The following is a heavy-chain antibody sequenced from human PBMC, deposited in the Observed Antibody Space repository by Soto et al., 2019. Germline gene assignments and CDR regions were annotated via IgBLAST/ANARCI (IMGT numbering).Heavy chain of an antibody. D-gene: IGHD3-10*01. CDR1: GDTFSFYS. V-gene: IGHV1-69*04. CDR3: ATSYGTGYRAFDY. Sequence: QVQLVQSGAEVKRPGSSVKVSCKASGDTFSFYSINWVRHAPGLGLEWMGRVNPILSMSNYAQRFQGRVTMTADKSTSTAYMELSVLRSEDTAMYYCATSYGTGYRAFDYWGQGALVTVSS. J-gene: IGHJ4*02. CDR2: VNPILSMS.